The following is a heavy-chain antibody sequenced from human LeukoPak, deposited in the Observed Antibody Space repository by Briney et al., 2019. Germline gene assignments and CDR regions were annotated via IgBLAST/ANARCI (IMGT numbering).Heavy chain of an antibody. CDR1: GGSFSGYY. CDR2: INHSGST. D-gene: IGHD2-15*01. Sequence: SETLSLTCAVYGGSFSGYYWSWIRQPPGKGLEWIGEINHSGSTNYNPSLKSRVTISVDTSKNQFSLKLSSVTAADTAVYYCARGLYCSGGSCYRPFDYWGQGTPVTVSS. CDR3: ARGLYCSGGSCYRPFDY. J-gene: IGHJ4*02. V-gene: IGHV4-34*01.